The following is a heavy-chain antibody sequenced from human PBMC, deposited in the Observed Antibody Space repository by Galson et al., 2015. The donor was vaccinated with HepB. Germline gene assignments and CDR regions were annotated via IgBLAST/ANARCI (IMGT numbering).Heavy chain of an antibody. Sequence: SLRLSCAASGFTFSSYAMHWVRQAPGKGLEWVAVISYDGSNKYYADSVKGRFTISRDNSKNTLYLQMNSLRAEDTAVYYCAREGQWLVVEYYYYGMDVWGQGTTVTVSS. J-gene: IGHJ6*02. CDR1: GFTFSSYA. V-gene: IGHV3-30-3*01. D-gene: IGHD6-19*01. CDR3: AREGQWLVVEYYYYGMDV. CDR2: ISYDGSNK.